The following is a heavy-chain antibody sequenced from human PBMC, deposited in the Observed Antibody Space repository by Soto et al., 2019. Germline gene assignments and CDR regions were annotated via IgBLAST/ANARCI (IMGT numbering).Heavy chain of an antibody. J-gene: IGHJ4*02. Sequence: QVQLVQSGTEVEKPGASVKVSCKASGYIFTSYGISWVRLAPGQGLEWMGWISAYKGDTKYAQILQGRVTMTTDTSTRTAYMELRSLTSDDTAVYYCARDSIAARQGYWGQGTLVTVSS. V-gene: IGHV1-18*01. CDR2: ISAYKGDT. CDR3: ARDSIAARQGY. D-gene: IGHD6-6*01. CDR1: GYIFTSYG.